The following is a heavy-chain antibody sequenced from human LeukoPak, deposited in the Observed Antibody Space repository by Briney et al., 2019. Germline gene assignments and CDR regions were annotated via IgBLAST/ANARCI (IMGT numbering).Heavy chain of an antibody. CDR3: ARDRLGSSGWYLDDAFDI. Sequence: SVKVSRKASGGTFSSYAISWVRQAPGQGLEWMGGIIPIFGTANYAQKFQGRVTITTDESTSTAYMELSSLRSEDTAVYYCARDRLGSSGWYLDDAFDIWGQGTMVTVSS. CDR2: IIPIFGTA. D-gene: IGHD6-19*01. CDR1: GGTFSSYA. V-gene: IGHV1-69*05. J-gene: IGHJ3*02.